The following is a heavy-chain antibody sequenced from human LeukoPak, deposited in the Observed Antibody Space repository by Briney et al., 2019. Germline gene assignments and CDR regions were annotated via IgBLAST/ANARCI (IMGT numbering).Heavy chain of an antibody. V-gene: IGHV3-30*18. CDR3: AKDGGKYYFDY. CDR1: GFTFSSYG. J-gene: IGHJ4*02. D-gene: IGHD2-15*01. Sequence: PGGSLRLSCAASGFTFSSYGMHWVRQAPGKRLEGVAVISYDGSNKYYADSVKGRFTISRDNSKNTLYLQMNSLRAEDTAVYYCAKDGGKYYFDYWGQGTLVTVSS. CDR2: ISYDGSNK.